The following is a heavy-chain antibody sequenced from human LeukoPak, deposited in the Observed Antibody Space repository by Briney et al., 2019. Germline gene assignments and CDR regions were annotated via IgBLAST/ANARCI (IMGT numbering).Heavy chain of an antibody. V-gene: IGHV5-51*01. CDR3: ARQTSSSGWLSPDAFDI. CDR1: GYSFTSYW. Sequence: GESLQISCKGSGYSFTSYWIGWVRQMPGKGLEWMGIIYPGDSDTRYSPSFQGQVTISADKSISTAYLQWSSLKASDTAMYYCARQTSSSGWLSPDAFDIWGQGTMVTVSS. D-gene: IGHD6-19*01. J-gene: IGHJ3*02. CDR2: IYPGDSDT.